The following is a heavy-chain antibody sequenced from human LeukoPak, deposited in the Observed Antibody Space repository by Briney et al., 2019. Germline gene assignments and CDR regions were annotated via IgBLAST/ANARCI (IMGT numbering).Heavy chain of an antibody. CDR2: MNPNSGNT. CDR3: ARGRLVDEGRFLEWLSPTVFDY. V-gene: IGHV1-8*02. CDR1: GYTFTSYG. Sequence: ASVKVSCKASGYTFTSYGISWVRQAPGQGLEWMGWMNPNSGNTGYAQKFQGRVTMTRNTSISTAYMELSSLRSEDTAVYYCARGRLVDEGRFLEWLSPTVFDYWGQGTLVTVSS. J-gene: IGHJ4*02. D-gene: IGHD3-3*01.